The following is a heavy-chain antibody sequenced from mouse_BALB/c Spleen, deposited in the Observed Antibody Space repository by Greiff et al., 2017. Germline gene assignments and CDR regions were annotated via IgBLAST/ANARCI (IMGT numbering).Heavy chain of an antibody. J-gene: IGHJ3*01. Sequence: EVQRVESGPGLVKPSQSLSLTCTVTGYSITSDYAWNWIRQFPGNKLEWMGYISYSGSTSYNPSLKSRISITRDTSKNQFFLQLNSVTTEDTATYYCAREDNYDWFAYWGQGTLVTVSA. V-gene: IGHV3-2*02. D-gene: IGHD2-4*01. CDR1: GYSITSDYA. CDR2: ISYSGST. CDR3: AREDNYDWFAY.